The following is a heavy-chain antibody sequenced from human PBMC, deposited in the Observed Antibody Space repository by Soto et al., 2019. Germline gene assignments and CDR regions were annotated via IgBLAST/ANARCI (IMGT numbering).Heavy chain of an antibody. J-gene: IGHJ5*02. CDR3: ARAVAGMRWFDP. D-gene: IGHD6-19*01. CDR1: GGSISSSSYY. V-gene: IGHV4-39*01. CDR2: IYYSGST. Sequence: PSETLSLTCTVSGGSISSSSYYWGWIRQPPGKGLEWIGSIYYSGSTYYNPPLKSRVTISVDTSKNQFSLKLSSVTAADTAVYYCARAVAGMRWFDPWGQGTLVTVSS.